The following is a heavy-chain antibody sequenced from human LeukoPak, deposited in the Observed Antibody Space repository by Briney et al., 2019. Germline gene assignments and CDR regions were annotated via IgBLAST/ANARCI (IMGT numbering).Heavy chain of an antibody. CDR1: GFTFSKYG. J-gene: IGHJ4*02. CDR3: ANGRSESYHH. CDR2: ITSSGAT. Sequence: PGASLRLSCAASGFTFSKYGAWVRQAPGKGLEWVSAITSSGATYYADSVKGRFTISGDNSKNTLYLQMNSLGAEDTAVYYCANGRSESYHHWGQGTLVTVSS. V-gene: IGHV3-23*01. D-gene: IGHD1-26*01.